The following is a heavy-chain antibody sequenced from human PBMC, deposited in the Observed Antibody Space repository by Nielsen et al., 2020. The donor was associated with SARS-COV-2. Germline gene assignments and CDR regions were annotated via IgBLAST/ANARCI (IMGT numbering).Heavy chain of an antibody. CDR1: GITFSSYS. V-gene: IGHV3-48*01. Sequence: GESLKISCATSGITFSSYSMNWVRQAPGKGLEWISYISISSSTIDYADSVKGRFTISRDNAKNSLYLQMNSLRAVDTAVYYCATCRGPYWYFDLWGRGTLVTVSS. CDR2: ISISSSTI. J-gene: IGHJ2*01. CDR3: ATCRGPYWYFDL. D-gene: IGHD3-10*01.